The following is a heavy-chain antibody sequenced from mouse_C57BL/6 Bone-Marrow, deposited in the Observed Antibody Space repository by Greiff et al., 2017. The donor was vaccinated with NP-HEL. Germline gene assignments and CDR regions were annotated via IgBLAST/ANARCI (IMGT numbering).Heavy chain of an antibody. Sequence: QVQLKQPGAELVMPGASVKLSCKASGYTFTSYWMHWVKQRPGQGLEWIGEIDPSDSYTNYNQKFKGKSTLTVDKSSSTAYMQLSSLTSEDSAVYYGARGVYDYDGTWFAYWGQGTLVTVSA. CDR1: GYTFTSYW. J-gene: IGHJ3*01. D-gene: IGHD2-4*01. CDR3: ARGVYDYDGTWFAY. V-gene: IGHV1-69*01. CDR2: IDPSDSYT.